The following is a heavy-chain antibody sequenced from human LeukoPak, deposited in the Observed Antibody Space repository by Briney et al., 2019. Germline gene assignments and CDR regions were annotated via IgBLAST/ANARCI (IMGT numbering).Heavy chain of an antibody. V-gene: IGHV3-21*01. CDR3: ARAGDYYFHY. D-gene: IGHD4-17*01. J-gene: IGHJ4*02. CDR2: ISSSSSYI. Sequence: PGGSLRLSCAASGFSFSDAWMSWVRQAPGKGLEWVSSISSSSSYIYYADSVKGRFTISRDNAKNSLYLQMDSLRAEDTGFYYCARAGDYYFHYWGQGTLVTVSS. CDR1: GFSFSDAW.